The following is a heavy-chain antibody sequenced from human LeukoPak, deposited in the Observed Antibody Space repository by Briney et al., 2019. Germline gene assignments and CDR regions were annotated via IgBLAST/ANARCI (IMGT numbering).Heavy chain of an antibody. CDR2: ISYDGSNK. CDR1: GFTFSSYA. V-gene: IGHV3-30-3*01. J-gene: IGHJ4*02. D-gene: IGHD3-10*01. CDR3: ARDFYGSGSFLDY. Sequence: GGSLRLSCAASGFTFSSYAMHWVRQAPGKGLEWVAVISYDGSNKYYADSVKGRFTISRDNSKNTLYLQINSLRAEDTAVYYCARDFYGSGSFLDYWGQGTLVTVSS.